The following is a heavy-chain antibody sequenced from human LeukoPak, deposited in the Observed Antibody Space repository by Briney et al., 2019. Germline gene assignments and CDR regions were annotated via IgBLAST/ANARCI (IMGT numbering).Heavy chain of an antibody. CDR3: ARVTYYHILTGSYSGGDFDH. CDR1: GYTFTSYD. J-gene: IGHJ4*02. Sequence: VASVTVSCKASGYTFTSYDINWVRQAPGQGLEWMGWVNPNSGNTGYAQNFQGRVTITRDTSTSTAYMELSSLISEDTAVYYCARVTYYHILTGSYSGGDFDHWGQGPLVTVSS. V-gene: IGHV1-8*01. CDR2: VNPNSGNT. D-gene: IGHD3-9*01.